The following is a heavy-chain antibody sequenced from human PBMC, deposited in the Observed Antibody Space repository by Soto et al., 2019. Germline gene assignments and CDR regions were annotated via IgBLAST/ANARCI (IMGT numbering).Heavy chain of an antibody. CDR1: GFTFSSYA. CDR2: ISGSGDST. CDR3: ASRSSGWFFDY. J-gene: IGHJ4*02. V-gene: IGHV3-23*01. Sequence: EVQLLESGGGLVQPGGSLRLSCAASGFTFSSYAMNWVRQAPGKGLEWVSVISGSGDSTYYADSVKGRFTISRDNSKKPLYRQMSSLRAEDTAVYYWASRSSGWFFDYWGQGTLVTVSS. D-gene: IGHD6-19*01.